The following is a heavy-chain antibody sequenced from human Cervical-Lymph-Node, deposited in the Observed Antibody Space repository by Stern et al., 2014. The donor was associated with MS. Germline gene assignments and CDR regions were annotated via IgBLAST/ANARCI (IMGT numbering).Heavy chain of an antibody. V-gene: IGHV1-69*01. J-gene: IGHJ6*02. CDR1: GGTFTNDG. D-gene: IGHD3-3*01. CDR2: IIPMFGIG. Sequence: VQLEESGAEVKKPGSSVKVSCKASGGTFTNDGISWVRQAPGQGPEWMGGIIPMFGIGHYAQKFQGRVTITADDSTSTVHMELNKDTAVYYCAGGAIFGVVKGYYYYGLDVWGQGTTVTV. CDR3: AGGAIFGVVKGYYYYGLDV.